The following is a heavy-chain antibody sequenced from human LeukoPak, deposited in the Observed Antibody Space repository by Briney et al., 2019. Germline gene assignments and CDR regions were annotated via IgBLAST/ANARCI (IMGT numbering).Heavy chain of an antibody. CDR3: TRHTSGHDWGDYYGMDV. CDR1: GFTFSGSA. D-gene: IGHD5-12*01. V-gene: IGHV3-73*01. CDR2: IRSIPVSYAT. J-gene: IGHJ6*02. Sequence: GGSLRLSCAASGFTFSGSAIHWVSQGSGKGLEWVGRIRSIPVSYATAYAASVKGRFTISRDDSKNRAYLHMNSLKTEDTAVYDCTRHTSGHDWGDYYGMDVWGQGTTVTVSS.